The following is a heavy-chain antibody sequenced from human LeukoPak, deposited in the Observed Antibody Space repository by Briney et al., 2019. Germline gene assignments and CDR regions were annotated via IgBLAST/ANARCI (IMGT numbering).Heavy chain of an antibody. CDR1: GGSISSGGYY. CDR3: ARAKEPYWAFDI. D-gene: IGHD1-14*01. CDR2: IYYSGST. J-gene: IGHJ3*02. V-gene: IGHV4-31*03. Sequence: SETLSLTCTVSGGSISSGGYYWSWIRQHPGKGLEWIGYIYYSGSTYYNPSLKSRVTISVDTSKNQFSLKLSSVTTADTAVYYCARAKEPYWAFDIWGQGTMVTVSS.